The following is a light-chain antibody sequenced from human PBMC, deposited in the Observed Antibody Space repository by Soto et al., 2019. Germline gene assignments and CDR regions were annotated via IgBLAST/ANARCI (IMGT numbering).Light chain of an antibody. J-gene: IGKJ4*01. Sequence: DIQMTQSPSTLSASVGERVTITCRASQSITTWLAWYQQKPGKAPKLLIYKASSLEGGVPSRFSGSGSGTEFNITISSLQPDDFATYYCQHYNTYPLTFGGGTTVEIK. CDR3: QHYNTYPLT. CDR2: KAS. CDR1: QSITTW. V-gene: IGKV1-5*03.